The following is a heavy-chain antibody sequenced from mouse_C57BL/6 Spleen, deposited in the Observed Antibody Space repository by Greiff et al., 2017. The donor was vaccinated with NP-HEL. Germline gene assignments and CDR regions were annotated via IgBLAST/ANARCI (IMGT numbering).Heavy chain of an antibody. D-gene: IGHD2-4*01. CDR2: IYPGDGDT. CDR3: AREGIYYDYDGAFDY. V-gene: IGHV1-82*01. Sequence: VMLQQSGPELVKPGASVKISCKASGYAFSSSWMNWVKQRPGKGLEWIGRIYPGDGDTNYNGKFKGKATLTADKSSSTAYMQLSSLTSEDSAVYFCAREGIYYDYDGAFDYWGQGTTLTVSS. J-gene: IGHJ2*01. CDR1: GYAFSSSW.